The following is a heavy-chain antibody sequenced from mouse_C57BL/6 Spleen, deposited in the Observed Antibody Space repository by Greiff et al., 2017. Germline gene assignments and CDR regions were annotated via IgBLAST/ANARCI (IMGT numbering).Heavy chain of an antibody. CDR2: ISNGGGST. J-gene: IGHJ4*01. V-gene: IGHV5-12*01. D-gene: IGHD4-1*01. CDR1: GFTFSDYY. Sequence: EVQGVESGGGLVQPGGSLKLSCAASGFTFSDYYMYWVRQTPEKRLEWVAYISNGGGSTYYPDTVKGRFTISRDNAKNTLYLQMSRLKSEDTAMYYCARPKLGNYAMDYWGQGTSVTVSS. CDR3: ARPKLGNYAMDY.